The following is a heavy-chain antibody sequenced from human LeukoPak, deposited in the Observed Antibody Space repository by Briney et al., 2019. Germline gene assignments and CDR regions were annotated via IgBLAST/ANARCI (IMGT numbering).Heavy chain of an antibody. CDR3: ARGPVVLLSYYFDY. D-gene: IGHD2-15*01. CDR2: IYYSGST. V-gene: IGHV4-38-2*02. CDR1: GYSISSGYY. J-gene: IGHJ4*02. Sequence: SETLSLTCTVSGYSISSGYYWGWIRQPPGKGLEWIGSIYYSGSTYYNPSLKSRVTISVDTSKNQFSLKLSSVTAADTAVYYCARGPVVLLSYYFDYWGQGTLVTVSS.